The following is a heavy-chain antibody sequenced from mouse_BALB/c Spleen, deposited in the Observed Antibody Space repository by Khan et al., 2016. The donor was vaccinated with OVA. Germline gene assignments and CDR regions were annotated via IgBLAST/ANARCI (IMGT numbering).Heavy chain of an antibody. CDR3: ARYFGSRFAY. CDR2: IYPGNDDT. D-gene: IGHD1-1*01. CDR1: GYTFSSSW. V-gene: IGHV1-80*01. J-gene: IGHJ3*01. Sequence: QVQLQQSGAELVRPGSSVKISCKASGYTFSSSWMNWVKHRPGQGLEWIGQIYPGNDDTDYNGKFKGKATLTADKSSRTAYMQLPSRTSEDSAVYFCARYFGSRFAYWGQGTLVTVSA.